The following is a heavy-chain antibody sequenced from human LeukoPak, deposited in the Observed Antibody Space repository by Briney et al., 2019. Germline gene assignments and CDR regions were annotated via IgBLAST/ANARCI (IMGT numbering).Heavy chain of an antibody. Sequence: GGSLRLSCAASGFTFSDYAMHWVRQAPGKGLEWVALISYDGSNKYYADPVKGRFTISRDKSKNTLYLQMNSLRAEDTAVYYCAKEDSGYGTFDYWGQGTLVTVSS. J-gene: IGHJ4*02. D-gene: IGHD5-12*01. V-gene: IGHV3-30*18. CDR2: ISYDGSNK. CDR3: AKEDSGYGTFDY. CDR1: GFTFSDYA.